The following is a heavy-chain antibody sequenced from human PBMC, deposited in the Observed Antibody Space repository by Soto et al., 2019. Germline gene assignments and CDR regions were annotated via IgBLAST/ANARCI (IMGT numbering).Heavy chain of an antibody. D-gene: IGHD7-27*01. CDR3: ARGWGRIFDY. Sequence: QVQLQQWGAGLLKPSETLSLTCAVYGGSFSGYYWSWIRQPPGKGLEWSGEINHSGSTNYNPSLKSRVTISEDTSTNQFSLKLSSVTAADTAVYYCARGWGRIFDYWGQGTLVTVSS. CDR2: INHSGST. CDR1: GGSFSGYY. V-gene: IGHV4-34*01. J-gene: IGHJ4*02.